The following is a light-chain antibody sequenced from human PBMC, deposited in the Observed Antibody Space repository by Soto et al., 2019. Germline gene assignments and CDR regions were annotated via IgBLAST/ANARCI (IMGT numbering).Light chain of an antibody. CDR1: QSVSSSY. CDR2: GAS. CDR3: QQYGSSPWT. Sequence: EIVLTQSPGTLSLSPGERATLSCRASQSVSSSYLAWYQQKPGQAPRLLIYGASSRATGIPDRFSGSGSGSDFTLTISRLEPEEFAVYYFQQYGSSPWTFGHGTKVEIK. V-gene: IGKV3-20*01. J-gene: IGKJ1*01.